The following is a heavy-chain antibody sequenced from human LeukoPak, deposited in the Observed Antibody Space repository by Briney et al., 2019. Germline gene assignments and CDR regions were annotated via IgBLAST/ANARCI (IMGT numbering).Heavy chain of an antibody. Sequence: GGSLRLSCAASGFSFSSYWMTWVRQAPGKGLEWVANINQHGSEKYFVDSVKGRFTISRDNAKNSLYLQMNSLRAEDTAAYYCTRFYGSGIWNYYYYMDVWGKGTTVTVSS. CDR2: INQHGSEK. D-gene: IGHD3-10*01. J-gene: IGHJ6*03. V-gene: IGHV3-7*01. CDR1: GFSFSSYW. CDR3: TRFYGSGIWNYYYYMDV.